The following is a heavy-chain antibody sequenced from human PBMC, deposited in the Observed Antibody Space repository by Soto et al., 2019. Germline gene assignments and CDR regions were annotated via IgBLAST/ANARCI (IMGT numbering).Heavy chain of an antibody. Sequence: CEESGDGIASSSLCWPRQATRQGLEWIGIINLSAGSTSYAQKFRGRVTITRDTSTSTVYMDMSSLRSEDTAVYYCASRGPDIQTSLNYSMDIWAQGTT. CDR1: GDGIASSS. V-gene: IGHV1-46*01. J-gene: IGHJ6*01. CDR2: INLSAGST. D-gene: IGHD3-9*01. CDR3: ASRGPDIQTSLNYSMDI.